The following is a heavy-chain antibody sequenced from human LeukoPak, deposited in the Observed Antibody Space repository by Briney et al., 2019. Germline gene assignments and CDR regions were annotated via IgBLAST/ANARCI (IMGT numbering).Heavy chain of an antibody. Sequence: ASVKVSCKASGYTFTGYYMHWVRQAPGQGLEWMGWINPNSGGTNYAQKFQGRVTMTRDTSISTAYMELSRLRSDDTAVYYCARGSYDFWSGYSPYYYMDVWGNGTTVTVSS. CDR2: INPNSGGT. CDR1: GYTFTGYY. V-gene: IGHV1-2*02. CDR3: ARGSYDFWSGYSPYYYMDV. J-gene: IGHJ6*03. D-gene: IGHD3-3*01.